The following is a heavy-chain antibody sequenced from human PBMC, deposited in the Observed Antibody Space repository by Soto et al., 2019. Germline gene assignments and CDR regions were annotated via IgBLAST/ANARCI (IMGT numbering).Heavy chain of an antibody. CDR1: GGTFSSYI. D-gene: IGHD3-22*01. Sequence: QVQLVQSGAEVKKPGSSVKVSCKASGGTFSSYIFSWVRQAPGQGLEWMGRIIPILGIAKYAQKFQGRVTITADKPTSTAYMELSSLRSEDTAVYYCARGLHYDSISLDDYWGQGTLVTVSS. CDR3: ARGLHYDSISLDDY. CDR2: IIPILGIA. J-gene: IGHJ4*02. V-gene: IGHV1-69*02.